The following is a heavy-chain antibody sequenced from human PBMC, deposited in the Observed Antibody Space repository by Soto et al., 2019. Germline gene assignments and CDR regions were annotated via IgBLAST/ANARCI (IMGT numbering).Heavy chain of an antibody. V-gene: IGHV1-69*09. CDR3: ARMKWARLDL. CDR2: ITPNIPLT. D-gene: IGHD2-8*01. Sequence: QVQWLQSGAEVKRPGSSVRVSCKASGVSFNSYGFAWVRQAPGQGLEWLGKITPNIPLTNYAQSFQGRVTIPAETSTSTYYRELTSMTAEDTAVYYCARMKWARLDLWGQGTLVTVPS. CDR1: GVSFNSYG. J-gene: IGHJ4*02.